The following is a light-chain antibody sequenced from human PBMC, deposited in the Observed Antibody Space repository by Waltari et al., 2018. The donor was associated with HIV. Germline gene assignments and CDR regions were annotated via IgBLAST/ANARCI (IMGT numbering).Light chain of an antibody. Sequence: QSVLTPPPSPSGPPGQRVPISCSVGSSTIGSHDVYGYQQLPGTAPKLLIYRNNQRTSGVPERFSGSKSVISASLAISGLRSEDEADYYCAAWEDGLSGWVFGGGTKLTVL. J-gene: IGLJ3*02. CDR1: SSTIGSHD. V-gene: IGLV1-47*01. CDR2: RNN. CDR3: AAWEDGLSGWV.